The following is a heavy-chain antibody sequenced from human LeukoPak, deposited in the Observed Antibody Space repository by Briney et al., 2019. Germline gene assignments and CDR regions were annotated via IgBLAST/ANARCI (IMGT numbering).Heavy chain of an antibody. CDR1: GGSFSGYY. CDR2: INHSGST. V-gene: IGHV4-34*01. J-gene: IGHJ4*02. Sequence: SETLSLTCAVYGGSFSGYYWSWIRQPPGKGLERIGEINHSGSTNYNPSLKSRVTISVDTSKNQFSLKLSSVTAADTAVYYCARDGHPYYFDYWGQGTLVTVSS. CDR3: ARDGHPYYFDY.